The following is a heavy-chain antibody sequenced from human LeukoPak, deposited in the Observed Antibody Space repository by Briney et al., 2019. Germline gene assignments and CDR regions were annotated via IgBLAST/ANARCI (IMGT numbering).Heavy chain of an antibody. V-gene: IGHV3-23*01. CDR3: AKEEVGGWYANNVGYYFDY. Sequence: PGGSLRLSCAASGFTFSCYAMSWVRQAPGKGLEWVSAISGSGGSTYYADSVKGRFTISRDNSKNTLYLQMNSLRAEDTAVYYCAKEEVGGWYANNVGYYFDYWGQGTLVTVSS. D-gene: IGHD6-19*01. J-gene: IGHJ4*02. CDR2: ISGSGGST. CDR1: GFTFSCYA.